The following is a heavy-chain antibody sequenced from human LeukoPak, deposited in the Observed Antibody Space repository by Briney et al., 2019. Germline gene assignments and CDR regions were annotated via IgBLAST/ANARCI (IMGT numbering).Heavy chain of an antibody. CDR1: GFTFSNYW. CDR2: IKQDGSEK. J-gene: IGHJ5*01. V-gene: IGHV3-7*01. Sequence: PGGSLRLSCAASGFTFSNYWMNWLRQAPGKGLEWVANIKQDGSEKYYVDSVKGRFTISRDNAKNSLYLQMNSLRAEDAGVYYCAKEGAYPIITYDSWGQGTLVIVFS. CDR3: AKEGAYPIITYDS. D-gene: IGHD1-14*01.